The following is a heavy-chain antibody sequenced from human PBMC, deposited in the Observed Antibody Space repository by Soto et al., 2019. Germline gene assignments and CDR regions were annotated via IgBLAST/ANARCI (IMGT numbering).Heavy chain of an antibody. D-gene: IGHD5-12*01. CDR3: ARVPPGRNGYNKFDP. CDR2: MYPGDSDT. CDR1: GYTFSDYW. J-gene: IGHJ5*02. Sequence: PGESLKISCKGSGYTFSDYWIGWVRQMPGKGLEWMGIMYPGDSDTRYSPSFQGQVTISADKSISTAYLQWSSLKASDTAMYYCARVPPGRNGYNKFDPWGPGTLVTVSS. V-gene: IGHV5-51*01.